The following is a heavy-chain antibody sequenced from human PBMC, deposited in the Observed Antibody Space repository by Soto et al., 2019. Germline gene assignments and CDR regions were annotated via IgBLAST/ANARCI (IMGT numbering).Heavy chain of an antibody. CDR2: IYPGDSDT. J-gene: IGHJ4*02. Sequence: GESLKISCKGSGYSFTSYWIGWVRQMPGKGLEWMGIIYPGDSDTRYSPSFQGQVTISADKSISTAYLQWSSLKASDTAMYYCARHRKQWLRSGEVDYWGQGTLVTVSS. CDR1: GYSFTSYW. CDR3: ARHRKQWLRSGEVDY. D-gene: IGHD5-12*01. V-gene: IGHV5-51*01.